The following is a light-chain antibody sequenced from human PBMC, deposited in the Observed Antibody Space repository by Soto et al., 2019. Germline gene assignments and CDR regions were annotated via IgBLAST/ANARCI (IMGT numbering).Light chain of an antibody. J-gene: IGKJ2*01. CDR2: DAS. CDR3: QHISNCPRT. Sequence: EIVLTQSPGTLSLSPGERATLSCRASQSVSNYLAWYQQTPGQVPRLLIYDASNRATGIPARFSCSGSGTDFTLTISILEPDDFAFYYCQHISNCPRTFGQGTKLEIK. V-gene: IGKV3-11*01. CDR1: QSVSNY.